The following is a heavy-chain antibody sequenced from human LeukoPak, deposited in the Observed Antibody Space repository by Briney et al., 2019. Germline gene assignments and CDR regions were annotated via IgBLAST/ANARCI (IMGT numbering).Heavy chain of an antibody. CDR1: GGTFTKY. CDR2: IILIFGTA. J-gene: IGHJ4*02. CDR3: ARGEVPPHYFDY. Sequence: SVKVSCKASGGTFTKYISWVRQAPGQGLEWMGGIILIFGTANYAQKFQGRVTITADESTSTAYMELSSLRSEDTAVYYCARGEVPPHYFDYWGQGTLVTVSS. V-gene: IGHV1-69*13.